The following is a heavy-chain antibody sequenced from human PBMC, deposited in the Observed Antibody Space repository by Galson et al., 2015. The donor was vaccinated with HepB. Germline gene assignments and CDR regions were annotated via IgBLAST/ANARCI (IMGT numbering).Heavy chain of an antibody. CDR3: ADEGQSCNSVDCIDP. Sequence: SLRLSCATSGFTFTTYWMSWFRQAPGKGLEWVANMNRDGSEKNYVGSLKGRFTISRDNSKNTLYLQMNSLNPEDTGVYYCADEGQSCNSVDCIDPWGQGTLVTVSS. J-gene: IGHJ5*02. D-gene: IGHD2/OR15-2a*01. CDR2: MNRDGSEK. CDR1: GFTFTTYW. V-gene: IGHV3-7*01.